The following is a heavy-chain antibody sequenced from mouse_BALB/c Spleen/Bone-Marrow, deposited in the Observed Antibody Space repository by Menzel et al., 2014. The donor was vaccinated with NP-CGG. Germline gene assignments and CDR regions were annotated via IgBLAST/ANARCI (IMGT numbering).Heavy chain of an antibody. J-gene: IGHJ3*01. Sequence: DVKLVESGGGLVQPGGSLKLSCAASGFTFSSYGMSWVRQTPDKRLEWVAAISNGGIYTYYPDTVKGRFTISRDNAKNTLYLQMSSLKSEDTAMYYCVRPYDYGTWFAYWGQGTLVTVSA. V-gene: IGHV5-6*03. D-gene: IGHD2-4*01. CDR1: GFTFSSYG. CDR3: VRPYDYGTWFAY. CDR2: ISNGGIYT.